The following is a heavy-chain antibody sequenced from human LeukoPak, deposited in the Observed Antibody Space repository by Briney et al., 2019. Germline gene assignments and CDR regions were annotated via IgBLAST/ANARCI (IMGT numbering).Heavy chain of an antibody. CDR2: MNPNSGNT. Sequence: ASVKVSCKASGYTFTSYDINWVRQATGRGLEWMGWMNPNSGNTGYAQKFQGRVTMTRNTSISTAYMELSSLRSEDTAVYYCARGLSLRYYYYYMDVWGKGTTVTVSS. D-gene: IGHD2/OR15-2a*01. CDR3: ARGLSLRYYYYYMDV. V-gene: IGHV1-8*01. J-gene: IGHJ6*03. CDR1: GYTFTSYD.